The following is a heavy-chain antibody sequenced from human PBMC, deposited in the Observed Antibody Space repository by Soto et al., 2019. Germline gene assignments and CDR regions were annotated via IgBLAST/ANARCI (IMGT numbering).Heavy chain of an antibody. CDR1: GFTFSCYA. CDR3: VRDHYYAFDI. J-gene: IGHJ3*02. D-gene: IGHD1-26*01. CDR2: FGTTGKSE. Sequence: GGSLRLSCVASGFTFSCYAMNWVRQAPGKGLEWVSWFGTTGKSEDYADSVKGRFTISRDNARNSVHLQMNSLRDEDTAVYYCVRDHYYAFDIWGQGTMVTVSS. V-gene: IGHV3-48*02.